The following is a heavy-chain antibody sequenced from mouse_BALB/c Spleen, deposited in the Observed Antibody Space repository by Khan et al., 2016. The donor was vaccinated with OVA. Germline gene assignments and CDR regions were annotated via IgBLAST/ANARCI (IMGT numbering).Heavy chain of an antibody. CDR2: IRYDGDS. CDR3: ARGVSSVPAWFAY. D-gene: IGHD3-1*01. V-gene: IGHV3-6*02. CDR1: GYSIISGYF. J-gene: IGHJ3*01. Sequence: EVQLQESGPGLVKPSQSLSLTCSVTGYSIISGYFWNWIRQFPGNKLEWMGYIRYDGDSNYNPSLKNRISITRDTSKNLFFLKLKSVTPEDTATYDCARGVSSVPAWFAYWGQGTLVTVSA.